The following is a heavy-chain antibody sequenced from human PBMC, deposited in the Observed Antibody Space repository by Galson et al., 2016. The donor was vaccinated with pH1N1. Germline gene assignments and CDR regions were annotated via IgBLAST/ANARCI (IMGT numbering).Heavy chain of an antibody. D-gene: IGHD5-24*01. V-gene: IGHV3-9*01. Sequence: SLRLSCAASGFTFDDYAMHWVRQAPGKGLEWVSGISWNSGSIGYADSVKGRFTISRDNAKNSLYLQMNSLRAEDTALYYCAKLDGYNWGYFQHGGQGTLVTVSS. CDR3: AKLDGYNWGYFQH. J-gene: IGHJ1*01. CDR2: ISWNSGSI. CDR1: GFTFDDYA.